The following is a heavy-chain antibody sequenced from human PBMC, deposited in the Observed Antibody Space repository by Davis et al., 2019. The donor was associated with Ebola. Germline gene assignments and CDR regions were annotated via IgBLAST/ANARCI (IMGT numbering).Heavy chain of an antibody. V-gene: IGHV3-23*01. D-gene: IGHD2/OR15-2a*01. CDR1: GFIFSTYV. CDR3: AKDNRNIWSEV. Sequence: GGSLRLSCSASGFIFSTYVMSWVRQAPGKWKEGGATYGNSDATYYADSVKGRFTISRDNSKNTLYLQMNGLRVEDTAIYYCAKDNRNIWSEVWGQGTMVTVSS. J-gene: IGHJ3*01. CDR2: TYGNSDAT.